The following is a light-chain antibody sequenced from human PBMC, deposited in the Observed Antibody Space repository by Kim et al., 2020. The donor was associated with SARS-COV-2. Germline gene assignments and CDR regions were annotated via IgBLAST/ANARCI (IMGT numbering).Light chain of an antibody. J-gene: IGLJ3*02. V-gene: IGLV3-19*01. CDR3: NSRDSSGNHLV. CDR1: SLRSYY. CDR2: GKN. Sequence: SSELTQDPAVSVALGQTVRITCQGDSLRSYYASWYQQKPGQAPVLVIYGKNNRPSGIPDRFSGSSSGNTASLTITGAQAEDEADYYCNSRDSSGNHLVFGGGNKLTVL.